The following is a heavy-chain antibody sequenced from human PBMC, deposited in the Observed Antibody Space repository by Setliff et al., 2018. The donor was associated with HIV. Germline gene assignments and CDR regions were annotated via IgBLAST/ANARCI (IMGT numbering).Heavy chain of an antibody. CDR2: ISSSGTTI. J-gene: IGHJ4*02. CDR1: GFPFSSYY. Sequence: PGGSLRLSCAASGFPFSSYYMSWIRQSPGKGLEWISYISSSGTTIYYADSVKGRFTISRDNAKNSLYLEMNSLRAEETAVYYCERDLRSSHGSPNYFDYWGRGALVTVSS. V-gene: IGHV3-11*04. D-gene: IGHD2-15*01. CDR3: ERDLRSSHGSPNYFDY.